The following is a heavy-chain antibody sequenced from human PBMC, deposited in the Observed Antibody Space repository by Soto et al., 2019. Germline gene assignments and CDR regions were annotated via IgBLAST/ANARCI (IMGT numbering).Heavy chain of an antibody. CDR2: VNPNNGDT. CDR1: GYTFSNYD. CDR3: AKVSRKGSAIDFDY. D-gene: IGHD3-10*01. J-gene: IGHJ4*02. V-gene: IGHV1-8*01. Sequence: QVQLVQSGAELKKPGASVKVSCKASGYTFSNYDMNWVRQATGQGPEWIGWVNPNNGDTGYAQKFQGLVTLTTDISTTTAYMELTSLRSEDTAIYYCAKVSRKGSAIDFDYGGQGTLITVSS.